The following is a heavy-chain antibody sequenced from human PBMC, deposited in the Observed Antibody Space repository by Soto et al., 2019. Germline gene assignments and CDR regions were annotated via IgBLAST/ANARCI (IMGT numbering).Heavy chain of an antibody. CDR1: GFTFSSYA. Sequence: QVQLVESGGGVVQPGRSLRLSCAASGFTFSSYAMHWVRQAPGKGLEWVAVISYDGSNKYYADSVKGRFTISRDNSKKTLYLQMNSLRAEDTAVYYCAREGYDYVPTSRPQGAFDIWGQVTMFTVAS. V-gene: IGHV3-30*04. CDR2: ISYDGSNK. CDR3: AREGYDYVPTSRPQGAFDI. J-gene: IGHJ3*02. D-gene: IGHD3-16*01.